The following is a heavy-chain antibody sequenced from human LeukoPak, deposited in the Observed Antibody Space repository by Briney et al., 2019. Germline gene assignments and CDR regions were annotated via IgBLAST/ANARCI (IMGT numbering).Heavy chain of an antibody. CDR3: ARGFPYCSSTSCFIYYYYYGMDV. CDR1: GGSFSSYY. J-gene: IGHJ6*02. D-gene: IGHD2-2*01. Sequence: PSETLSLTCAVFGGSFSSYYLHWIRQPPGKGLEWIGEIDQSGSTKYNPSLKSRVTISVDTSKNQFSLKLSSVTAADTAVYYCARGFPYCSSTSCFIYYYYYGMDVWGQGTTVTVSS. V-gene: IGHV4-34*01. CDR2: IDQSGST.